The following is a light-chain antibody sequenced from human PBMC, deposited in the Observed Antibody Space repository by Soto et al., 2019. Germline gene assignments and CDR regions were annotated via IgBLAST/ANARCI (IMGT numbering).Light chain of an antibody. J-gene: IGKJ3*01. CDR2: GAS. CDR3: QQYVDSPFT. V-gene: IGKV3-20*01. CDR1: QGVSSSH. Sequence: EIVLTQSPGTLSLSPGERATLSCRASQGVSSSHLAWYQQKPGQAPRLLMYGASSRATGIPDRFSGSGSGTDFTLTISRLQPEDSAVYYCQQYVDSPFTFGPGTKVDIK.